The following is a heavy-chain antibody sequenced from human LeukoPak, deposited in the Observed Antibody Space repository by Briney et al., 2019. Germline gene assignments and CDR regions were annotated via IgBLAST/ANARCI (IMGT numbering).Heavy chain of an antibody. Sequence: GVSLRLSCAASGFTFSSYGMHWVRQAPGNGLEWVAVISYDGSNKYYADSVKGQFTISRANAKNTMYLQMNSLRSEDAAVYSCAKDFSSRWNYAFDIWGQGTMVTVSS. CDR2: ISYDGSNK. J-gene: IGHJ3*02. D-gene: IGHD6-13*01. CDR1: GFTFSSYG. V-gene: IGHV3-30*18. CDR3: AKDFSSRWNYAFDI.